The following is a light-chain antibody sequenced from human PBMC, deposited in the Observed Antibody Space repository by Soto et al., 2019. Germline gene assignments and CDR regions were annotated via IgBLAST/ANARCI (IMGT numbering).Light chain of an antibody. Sequence: QSVLTQPASVSGSPGQSITISCTGTSNDVGGYKHVSWYQHHPGKAPKLMIYEVSNRPSGVSNRFSGSKSGYTASLTISGLQAEDEADYYCNSQRSSGTRVFGTGTKLTVL. CDR3: NSQRSSGTRV. CDR1: SNDVGGYKH. V-gene: IGLV2-14*01. J-gene: IGLJ1*01. CDR2: EVS.